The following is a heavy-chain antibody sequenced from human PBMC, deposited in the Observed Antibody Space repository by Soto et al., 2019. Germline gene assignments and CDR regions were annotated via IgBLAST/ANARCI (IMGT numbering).Heavy chain of an antibody. CDR2: IKQDGSEK. CDR1: GFTFSSYW. V-gene: IGHV3-7*05. Sequence: GGSLRLSCAASGFTFSSYWMSWVRQAPGKGLEWVANIKQDGSEKYYVDSVKGRFTISRDNAKNSLYLQMNSLRAEDTAVYYCARDKGITVTTVKYYYYGMDVWGQGTTVPVSS. D-gene: IGHD1-7*01. J-gene: IGHJ6*02. CDR3: ARDKGITVTTVKYYYYGMDV.